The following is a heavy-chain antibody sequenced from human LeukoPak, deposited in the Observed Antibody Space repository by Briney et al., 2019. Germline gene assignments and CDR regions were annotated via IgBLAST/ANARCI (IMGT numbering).Heavy chain of an antibody. D-gene: IGHD3-22*01. CDR1: GFTFDDYG. CDR2: INWNGGST. V-gene: IGHV3-20*04. Sequence: GGSLRLSCAASGFTFDDYGMSWVRQAPGKGLEWVSGINWNGGSTGYADSVKGRFTISRDNAKNSLYLQMNSLRAEDTALYYCARDAYYDSSGYYYPTAFDIWGQGTMVTVSS. J-gene: IGHJ3*02. CDR3: ARDAYYDSSGYYYPTAFDI.